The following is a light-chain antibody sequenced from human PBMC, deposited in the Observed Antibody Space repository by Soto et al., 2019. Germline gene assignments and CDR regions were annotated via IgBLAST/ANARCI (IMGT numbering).Light chain of an antibody. CDR1: SSEFDDYNY. J-gene: IGLJ1*01. Sequence: QSALTQPPSASGSPGQSVTISCTGTSSEFDDYNYVSWYQHHPGKAPKLMIYEVNKRPSGVPDRFSGSKSGYTASLTVSGLQAEDEADYYCSSYAGSDIFVFGTGTKLTVL. CDR3: SSYAGSDIFV. CDR2: EVN. V-gene: IGLV2-8*01.